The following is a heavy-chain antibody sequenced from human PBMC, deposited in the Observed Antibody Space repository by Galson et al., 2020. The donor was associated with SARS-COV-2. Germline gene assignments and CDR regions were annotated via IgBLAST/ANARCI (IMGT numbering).Heavy chain of an antibody. V-gene: IGHV3-33*01. CDR2: IWYDGSNK. CDR3: ARDPRYFDWLPQDWYFDL. CDR1: GFTFSSYG. J-gene: IGHJ2*01. D-gene: IGHD3-9*01. Sequence: QLGESLKISCAASGFTFSSYGMHWVRQAPGKGLEWVAVIWYDGSNKYYADSVKGRFTISRDNSKNTLYLQMNSLRAEDTAVYYCARDPRYFDWLPQDWYFDLWGRGTLVTVSS.